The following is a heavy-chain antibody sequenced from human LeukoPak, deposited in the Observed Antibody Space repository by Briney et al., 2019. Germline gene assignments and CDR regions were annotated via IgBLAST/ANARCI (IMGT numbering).Heavy chain of an antibody. CDR1: GGSFSGYY. D-gene: IGHD5-24*01. V-gene: IGHV4-34*01. Sequence: PSETLSLTCAVYGGSFSGYYWSWIRQPPGKGLEWIGEINHSGSTNYNPSLKSRVTISVDTSKNQFSLKLSSVTAADTAVYYCAREMATIGLKDYWGQGTLVTVSS. CDR2: INHSGST. CDR3: AREMATIGLKDY. J-gene: IGHJ4*02.